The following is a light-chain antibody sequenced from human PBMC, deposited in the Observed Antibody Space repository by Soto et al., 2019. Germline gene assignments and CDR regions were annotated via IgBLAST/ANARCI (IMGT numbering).Light chain of an antibody. CDR1: QSISSW. V-gene: IGKV1-5*01. J-gene: IGKJ5*01. Sequence: DIQLNQSPSTLSANVGDGVTLTCLASQSISSWLAWYQQKPGRAPKLLIYDSSSLESGVPSRFSGSGSGTEFRLTISTMQPDDFATYYCQQYDSFSVTFGQGTRLEVK. CDR2: DSS. CDR3: QQYDSFSVT.